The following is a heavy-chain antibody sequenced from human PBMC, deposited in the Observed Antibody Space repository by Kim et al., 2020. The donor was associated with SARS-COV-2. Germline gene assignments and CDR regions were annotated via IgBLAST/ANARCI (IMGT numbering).Heavy chain of an antibody. CDR3: ARDTPGQKAYDI. V-gene: IGHV6-1*01. J-gene: IGHJ3*02. Sequence: DYAGSVQSRITINADNSKNKFALQLNSESPEDTAVYYCARDTPGQKAYDIWGQGTMVTVSS.